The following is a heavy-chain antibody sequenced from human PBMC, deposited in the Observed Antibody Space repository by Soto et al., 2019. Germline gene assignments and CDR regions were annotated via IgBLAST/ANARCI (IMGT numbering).Heavy chain of an antibody. V-gene: IGHV4-59*01. Sequence: QVQLQESGPGLVKPSETLSLTCTVSGDSMSGFYWSWIRQTPGKGLEWIGYINYVGRTSYYSPSLKSRVTISLDSSKNQFSLILSSVTAADTAAYFCARFRRNYFDYWGQVTLVTVSS. CDR1: GDSMSGFY. J-gene: IGHJ4*02. CDR2: INYVGRTS. D-gene: IGHD3-10*01. CDR3: ARFRRNYFDY.